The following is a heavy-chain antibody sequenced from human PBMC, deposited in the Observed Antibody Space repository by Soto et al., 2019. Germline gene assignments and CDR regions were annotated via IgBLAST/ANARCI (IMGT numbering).Heavy chain of an antibody. Sequence: SETLSLTCTVSGGSISSYYWSWIRQPPGKGLEWIGYIYYSGSTNYNPSLKSRVTISVDTSKNQFSLKLSSVTAADTAVYYCAKDIGGSGWLYYDYWGQGTLVTVSS. J-gene: IGHJ4*02. CDR1: GGSISSYY. CDR3: AKDIGGSGWLYYDY. D-gene: IGHD6-19*01. CDR2: IYYSGST. V-gene: IGHV4-59*01.